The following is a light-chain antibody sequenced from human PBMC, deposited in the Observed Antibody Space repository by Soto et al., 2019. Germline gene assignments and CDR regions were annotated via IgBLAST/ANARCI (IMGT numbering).Light chain of an antibody. CDR3: HQYGSSPPT. J-gene: IGKJ4*01. CDR1: QSVTSSY. V-gene: IGKV3-20*01. CDR2: AAS. Sequence: EIVLTQSPGTLSLSPGERATLSCRASQSVTSSYLAWYQHKPGQAPRLLIYAASRRATGIPDRFTGSGSGTDFTVTISRLGPDDFAVYYCHQYGSSPPTFGGGTKVEIK.